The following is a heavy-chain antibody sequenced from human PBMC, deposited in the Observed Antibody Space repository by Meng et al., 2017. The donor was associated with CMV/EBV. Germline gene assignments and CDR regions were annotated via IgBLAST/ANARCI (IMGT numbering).Heavy chain of an antibody. Sequence: GESLKISCKGSGYSFTRYWIGWVRQRPGKGLEWMGVIYPGDSDTRYSPSFQGQVTISVDKSISTAYLQWSSLKASDTAMYFCARPYYYDYSNYWYFDLWGRGTLVTVSS. CDR3: ARPYYYDYSNYWYFDL. V-gene: IGHV5-51*01. J-gene: IGHJ2*01. CDR1: GYSFTRYW. D-gene: IGHD3-16*01. CDR2: IYPGDSDT.